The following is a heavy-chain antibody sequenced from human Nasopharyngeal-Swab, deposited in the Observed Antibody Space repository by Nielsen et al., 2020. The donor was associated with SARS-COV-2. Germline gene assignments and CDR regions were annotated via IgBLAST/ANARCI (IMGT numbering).Heavy chain of an antibody. V-gene: IGHV3-11*04. CDR2: ISRNGSTI. Sequence: GESLKISCTASGFIFSDYYMTWIRQAPGKGLEWVSHISRNGSTIYYADSVKGRFTVSRDNAKKSLYLQMSSLRAEDTAVYYCARGQRLALYWGRGTLVTVSS. CDR3: ARGQRLALY. CDR1: GFIFSDYY. J-gene: IGHJ4*02. D-gene: IGHD6-25*01.